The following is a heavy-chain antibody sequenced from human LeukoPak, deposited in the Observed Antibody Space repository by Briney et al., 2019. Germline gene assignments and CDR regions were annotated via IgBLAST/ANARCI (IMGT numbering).Heavy chain of an antibody. CDR2: ISSSSSYI. Sequence: AGGSLRLSCAVSGFTVSGDYMSWLRQAPGKGLEWVSSISSSSSYIYYADSVKGRFTISRDNAKNSLYLQMNSLRAENTAVYYCARVRGIAVAGTSDYWGQGTLVTVSS. V-gene: IGHV3-21*01. CDR3: ARVRGIAVAGTSDY. J-gene: IGHJ4*02. D-gene: IGHD6-19*01. CDR1: GFTVSGDY.